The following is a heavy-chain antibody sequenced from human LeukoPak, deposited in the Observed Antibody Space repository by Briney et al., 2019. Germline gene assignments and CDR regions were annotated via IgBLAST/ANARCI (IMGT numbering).Heavy chain of an antibody. Sequence: GGSLRLSCAASGFTFSSYAMNWVRQAPGKGLEWVAVISYDGSNKYYADSVKGRFTISRDNSKNTLYLQMNSLRAEDTAVYYCASYFHVAGTRLDYWGQGTLVTVSS. CDR2: ISYDGSNK. V-gene: IGHV3-30-3*01. J-gene: IGHJ4*02. CDR3: ASYFHVAGTRLDY. CDR1: GFTFSSYA. D-gene: IGHD6-19*01.